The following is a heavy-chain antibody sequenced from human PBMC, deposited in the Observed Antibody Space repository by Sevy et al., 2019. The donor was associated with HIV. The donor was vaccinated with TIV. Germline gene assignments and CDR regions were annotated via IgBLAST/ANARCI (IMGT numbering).Heavy chain of an antibody. CDR3: ARVGELISGWYNPYFQN. CDR2: ISYDGSNK. J-gene: IGHJ1*01. CDR1: GFTFSSYA. Sequence: GGSLRLSCAASGFTFSSYAMHWVRQAPGKGLEWVAVISYDGSNKYYADSVKGRFTISRDNSKNTLYLQMNSLRAEDTAVYYCARVGELISGWYNPYFQNWGQGTLVTVSS. V-gene: IGHV3-30*04. D-gene: IGHD6-13*01.